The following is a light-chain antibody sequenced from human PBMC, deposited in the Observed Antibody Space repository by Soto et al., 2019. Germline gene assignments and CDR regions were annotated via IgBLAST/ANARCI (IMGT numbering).Light chain of an antibody. Sequence: QSALTQPRSVSGSPGQSVTISCTGTSSDVGGYNYVTGYQQHPGKAPKVMIYDVSERPSGVPDRFSGSKSGNTASLTISGLLVEEKAVYYGCLYAASPRYVCGICTKLTAL. CDR2: DVS. CDR1: SSDVGGYNY. J-gene: IGLJ1*01. V-gene: IGLV2-11*01. CDR3: CLYAASPRYV.